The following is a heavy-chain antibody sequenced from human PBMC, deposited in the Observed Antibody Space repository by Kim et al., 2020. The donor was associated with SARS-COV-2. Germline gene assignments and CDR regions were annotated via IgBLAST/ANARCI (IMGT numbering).Heavy chain of an antibody. Sequence: GGSLRLSCAASGFTFSNYDMTWVRQAPGKGLEWVSTIGGVSGNTYYADSVKGRFTISRDNSKNTLSLQMNSLRAEHTALYYCARRVAHDYWGQGTLVIVSS. CDR1: GFTFSNYD. CDR2: IGGVSGNT. V-gene: IGHV3-23*01. CDR3: ARRVAHDY. D-gene: IGHD2-15*01. J-gene: IGHJ4*02.